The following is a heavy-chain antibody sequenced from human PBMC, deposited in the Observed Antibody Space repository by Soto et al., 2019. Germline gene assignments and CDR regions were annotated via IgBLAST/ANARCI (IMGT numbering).Heavy chain of an antibody. Sequence: GGSLRLSCAASGFTFSSYGMHWVRQAPGKGLEWVAVISYDGSNKYYADSVKGRFTISRDNSKNTLYLQMNSLRAEDTAVYYCAKDLATYGYYDSSGSLDYWGQGTLVTVSS. CDR2: ISYDGSNK. CDR3: AKDLATYGYYDSSGSLDY. CDR1: GFTFSSYG. D-gene: IGHD3-22*01. V-gene: IGHV3-30*18. J-gene: IGHJ4*02.